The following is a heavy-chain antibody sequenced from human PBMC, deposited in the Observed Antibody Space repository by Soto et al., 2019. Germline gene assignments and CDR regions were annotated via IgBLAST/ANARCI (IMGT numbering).Heavy chain of an antibody. CDR1: GFTFSSYA. Sequence: GGSLRLSCAASGFTFSSYAMHWVRQAPGKGLEWVAVISYDGSNKYYADSVKGRFTISRDNSKNTLYLQMNSLRAEDTAVYYCARTSIQNSGSYSEFDPWGQGTLVTVSS. V-gene: IGHV3-30*04. CDR3: ARTSIQNSGSYSEFDP. CDR2: ISYDGSNK. J-gene: IGHJ5*02. D-gene: IGHD1-26*01.